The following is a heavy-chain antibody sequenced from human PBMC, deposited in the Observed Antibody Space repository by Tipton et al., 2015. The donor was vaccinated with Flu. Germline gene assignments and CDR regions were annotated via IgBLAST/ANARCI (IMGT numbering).Heavy chain of an antibody. J-gene: IGHJ4*02. Sequence: QLVQSGAEVKKPGSSVKVSCKASGCTFSSYAISWVRQAPGQGLEWMGRIIPIFGTANYAQKFQGRVTITADESTSTAYMELSSLRSEDTAVYYCARDRGWFGELNYFGYWGQGTLVTVSS. CDR2: IIPIFGTA. D-gene: IGHD3-10*01. CDR3: ARDRGWFGELNYFGY. V-gene: IGHV1-69*15. CDR1: GCTFSSYA.